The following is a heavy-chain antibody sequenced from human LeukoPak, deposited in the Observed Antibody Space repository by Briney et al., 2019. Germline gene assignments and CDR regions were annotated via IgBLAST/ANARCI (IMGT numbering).Heavy chain of an antibody. J-gene: IGHJ4*02. Sequence: GGSLRLSCAASGFTVSSNYMSWVRQAPGKGLEWVSVIYSGGSTYYADSVEGRFTISRDNSKNTLYLQMNSLRAEDTAVYYCARVNQLSGYAYWGDFDYWGQGTLVTVSS. D-gene: IGHD5-12*01. CDR1: GFTVSSNY. CDR2: IYSGGST. CDR3: ARVNQLSGYAYWGDFDY. V-gene: IGHV3-53*01.